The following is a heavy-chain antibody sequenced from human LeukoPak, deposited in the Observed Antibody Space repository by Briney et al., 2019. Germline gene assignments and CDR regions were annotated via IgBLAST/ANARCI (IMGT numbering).Heavy chain of an antibody. CDR2: IGTAGDT. J-gene: IGHJ4*02. D-gene: IGHD6-13*01. V-gene: IGHV3-13*01. CDR1: GFTFSSYD. Sequence: PGGSLRLSCAACGFTFSSYDMHWVRQATGKGLEWVSAIGTAGDTYYADSVKGRFTISRDNSKNTLYLQMNSLRAEDTAVYYCARGYAAADNEDYWGQGTLVTVSS. CDR3: ARGYAAADNEDY.